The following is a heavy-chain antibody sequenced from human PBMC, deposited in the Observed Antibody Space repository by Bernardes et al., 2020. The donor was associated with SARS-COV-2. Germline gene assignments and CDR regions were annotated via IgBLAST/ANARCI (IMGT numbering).Heavy chain of an antibody. Sequence: GGSLRLSCVASGFTLSSYWMHWVRQAPGEGLVWVSRINSDGSNRIYADSVKGRFTISRDNAKNSVYLQMNSLRVEDTAVYYCARRYYGSGSPEAFDIWGQGTMVTVSS. D-gene: IGHD3-10*01. CDR1: GFTLSSYW. V-gene: IGHV3-74*01. J-gene: IGHJ3*02. CDR3: ARRYYGSGSPEAFDI. CDR2: INSDGSNR.